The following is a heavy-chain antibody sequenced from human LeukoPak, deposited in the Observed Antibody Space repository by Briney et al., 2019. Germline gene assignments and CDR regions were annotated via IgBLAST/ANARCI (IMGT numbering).Heavy chain of an antibody. Sequence: PSETLSLTCTVSGGSISSSSYYWGWIRQPPGKGLEWIGSIYYSGSTYYNPSLKSRVTISVDTSKNQFSLKLSSVTAADTAIYYCAKDDRLLTNWFDPWGQGTLVTVSS. CDR2: IYYSGST. J-gene: IGHJ5*02. D-gene: IGHD2-8*01. V-gene: IGHV4-39*07. CDR1: GGSISSSSYY. CDR3: AKDDRLLTNWFDP.